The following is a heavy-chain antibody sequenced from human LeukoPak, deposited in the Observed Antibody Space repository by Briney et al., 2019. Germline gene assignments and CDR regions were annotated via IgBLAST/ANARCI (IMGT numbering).Heavy chain of an antibody. V-gene: IGHV3-7*01. J-gene: IGHJ4*02. CDR3: ADPGVGH. Sequence: GGSLRLSCAASGFTFSEYWTSWVRQAPGKGLEWVANIRQNGSEIAYADSVKGRFTISKDDAQKSLYLEMNRLRVEDTAVYYCADPGVGHWGQGTLVTVSA. D-gene: IGHD2-8*01. CDR1: GFTFSEYW. CDR2: IRQNGSEI.